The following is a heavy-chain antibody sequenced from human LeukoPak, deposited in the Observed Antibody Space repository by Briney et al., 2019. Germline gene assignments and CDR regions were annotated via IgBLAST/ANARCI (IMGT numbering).Heavy chain of an antibody. Sequence: GGSLRLSCAASGFTFSSFWMAWARQAPGKGLEWSAIMNQDGSETYYVDSVKGRFTISRDNAKNSLYLQMNSLRAEDTAVYYCARDMRQLVGGIDYWGQGTLVTVSS. J-gene: IGHJ4*02. V-gene: IGHV3-7*03. CDR3: ARDMRQLVGGIDY. D-gene: IGHD6-6*01. CDR1: GFTFSSFW. CDR2: MNQDGSET.